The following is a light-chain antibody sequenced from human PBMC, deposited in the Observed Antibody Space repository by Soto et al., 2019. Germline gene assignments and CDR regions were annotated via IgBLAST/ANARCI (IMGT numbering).Light chain of an antibody. Sequence: EIVLTQSPGTLSLSPGERATLSCRASQSVSSNLAWYQQKRGQAPRLLLYGASTRATGIPARFSGSGSGTEFTLTISSLQSEDFAIYYCQHYNNWPLTFGGGTKV. CDR3: QHYNNWPLT. CDR1: QSVSSN. J-gene: IGKJ4*01. V-gene: IGKV3-15*01. CDR2: GAS.